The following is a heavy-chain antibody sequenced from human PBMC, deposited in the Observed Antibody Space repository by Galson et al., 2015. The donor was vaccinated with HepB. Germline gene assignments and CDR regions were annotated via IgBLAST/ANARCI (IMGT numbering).Heavy chain of an antibody. V-gene: IGHV1-8*01. CDR1: GYTFTSYD. D-gene: IGHD3-22*01. CDR2: MNPNSGNT. CDR3: ARARSSDAGAFDI. Sequence: SVKVSCKVSGYTFTSYDINWARQATGQGLEWMGWMNPNSGNTGYAQKFQGRVTMTRNTSISTAYMELSSLRSEDTAVYYCARARSSDAGAFDIWGQGTMATVSS. J-gene: IGHJ3*02.